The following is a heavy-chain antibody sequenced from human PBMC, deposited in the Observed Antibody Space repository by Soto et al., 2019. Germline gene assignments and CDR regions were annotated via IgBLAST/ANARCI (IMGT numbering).Heavy chain of an antibody. CDR3: ARGIVTGKLDP. CDR2: INPDNGNT. D-gene: IGHD2-15*01. J-gene: IGHJ5*02. CDR1: GYTFTRYT. Sequence: GASVKVSCKASGYTFTRYTMNWVRQAPGQRLEWMGWINPDNGNTKSSQKFQDRVIITRDTSASTAYMDLSSLRSEDTAVYYCARGIVTGKLDPWGQGTLVTVSS. V-gene: IGHV1-3*01.